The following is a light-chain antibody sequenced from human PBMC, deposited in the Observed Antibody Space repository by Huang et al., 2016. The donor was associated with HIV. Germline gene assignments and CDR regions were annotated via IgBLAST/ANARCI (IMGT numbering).Light chain of an antibody. V-gene: IGKV1-5*03. CDR1: QSISSW. J-gene: IGKJ1*01. Sequence: DIQMTQSPSTLSASVGDRVTITCRASQSISSWLAWYQQKPGKAPNLLISKASSLESGVPARFSGSGSGTEFTLTISSLQPDDFATYYCQQYNSLAWTFGQGTKVEIK. CDR2: KAS. CDR3: QQYNSLAWT.